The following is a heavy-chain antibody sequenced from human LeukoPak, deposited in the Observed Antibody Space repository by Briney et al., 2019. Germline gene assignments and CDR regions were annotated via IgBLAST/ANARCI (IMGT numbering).Heavy chain of an antibody. J-gene: IGHJ4*02. CDR2: IYYSGST. CDR1: GGSISSYY. Sequence: SETLSLTCTVSGGSISSYYWSWIRQPPGKGLEWIGYIYYSGSTYYNPSLKSRVTISVDTSKNQFSLKLSSVTAADTAVYYCASTSYVDTAMVTEDYWGQGTLVTVSS. D-gene: IGHD5-18*01. V-gene: IGHV4-59*06. CDR3: ASTSYVDTAMVTEDY.